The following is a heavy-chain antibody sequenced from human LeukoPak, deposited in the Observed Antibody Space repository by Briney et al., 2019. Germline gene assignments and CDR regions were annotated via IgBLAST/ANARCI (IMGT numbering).Heavy chain of an antibody. CDR2: IYTSGGP. J-gene: IGHJ3*02. V-gene: IGHV4-4*07. Sequence: PSETLSLTCTVSGGSISSYDWSWIRQPAGKGLEWIGRIYTSGGPNYNPSLKSRVTISVDTSKNQFSLKLSSVTAADTAVYYCARPIVVVPADAFDIWGQGTMATVSS. CDR1: GGSISSYD. D-gene: IGHD2-2*01. CDR3: ARPIVVVPADAFDI.